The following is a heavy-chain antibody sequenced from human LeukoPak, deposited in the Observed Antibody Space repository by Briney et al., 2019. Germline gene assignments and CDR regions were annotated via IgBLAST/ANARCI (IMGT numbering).Heavy chain of an antibody. CDR3: ARELSTLEPLDY. J-gene: IGHJ4*02. D-gene: IGHD2/OR15-2a*01. CDR1: GYSLSSGYY. CDR2: IYHSGST. Sequence: SETLPLTCTVSGYSLSSGYYWGWIRQPPGKGLEWIESIYHSGSTYYNPSLKSRVTISVDTSKNQFSLKLSSVTAADTAVYYCARELSTLEPLDYWGQGTLVTVSS. V-gene: IGHV4-38-2*02.